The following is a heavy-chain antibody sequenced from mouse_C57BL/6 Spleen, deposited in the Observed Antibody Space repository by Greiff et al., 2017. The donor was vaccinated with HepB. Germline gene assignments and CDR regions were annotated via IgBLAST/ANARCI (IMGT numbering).Heavy chain of an antibody. Sequence: VQLQQPGAELVMPGASVKLSCKASGYTVTSYWMHWVKQRPGQGLEWIGEIDPSDSYTNYNQKFKGKSTLTVDKSSSTAYMQLSSLTSEDSAVYYCARGSVVAKDYAMDYWGQGTSVTVSS. CDR3: ARGSVVAKDYAMDY. CDR2: IDPSDSYT. CDR1: GYTVTSYW. V-gene: IGHV1-69*01. J-gene: IGHJ4*01. D-gene: IGHD1-1*01.